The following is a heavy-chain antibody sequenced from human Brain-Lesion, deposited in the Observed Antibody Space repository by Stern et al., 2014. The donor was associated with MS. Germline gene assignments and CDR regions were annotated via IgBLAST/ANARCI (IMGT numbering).Heavy chain of an antibody. CDR1: GGSISSSNW. J-gene: IGHJ4*02. D-gene: IGHD6-13*01. CDR2: SDHSGST. V-gene: IGHV4-4*02. CDR3: ARFPASRPHVFDS. Sequence: DQLVESGPGLVKPSGTLSLTCAVSGGSISSSNWWSWVRQSPGKGLEWIGESDHSGSTIYNPSLKSRFTLSLAKPKTRFSLNLGSVTAADTAVYFCARFPASRPHVFDSWGQGTLVTVSS.